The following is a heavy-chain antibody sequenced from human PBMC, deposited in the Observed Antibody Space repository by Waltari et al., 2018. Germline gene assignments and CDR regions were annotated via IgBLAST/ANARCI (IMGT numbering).Heavy chain of an antibody. Sequence: VHLVESGGCLVQPVGSLRLSCAVSGFNVNNYYMHWVRQAPGKGLEWVSVINLGGDTYYGDSVKGRFTISRDNSKNTLDLQVNSLRSDDTAVYFCARGRGFIIDTWGHGTLVTVSS. D-gene: IGHD3-10*01. CDR3: ARGRGFIIDT. V-gene: IGHV3-66*02. J-gene: IGHJ5*01. CDR2: INLGGDT. CDR1: GFNVNNYY.